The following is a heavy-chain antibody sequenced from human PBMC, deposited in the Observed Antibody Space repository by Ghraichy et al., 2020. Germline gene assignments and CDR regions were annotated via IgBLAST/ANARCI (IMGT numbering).Heavy chain of an antibody. CDR3: ARGAQWLVFTSYYYYMDV. CDR2: ISSSGSTI. CDR1: GFTFSSYE. V-gene: IGHV3-48*03. D-gene: IGHD6-19*01. Sequence: GGSLRLSCAASGFTFSSYEMNWVRQAPGKGLEWVSYISSSGSTIYYADSVKGRFTISRDNAKNSLYLQMNSLRAEDTAVYYCARGAQWLVFTSYYYYMDVWGKGTTVTVSS. J-gene: IGHJ6*03.